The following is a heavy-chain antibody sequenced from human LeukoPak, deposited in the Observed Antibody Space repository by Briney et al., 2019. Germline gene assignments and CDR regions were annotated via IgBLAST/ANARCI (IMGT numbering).Heavy chain of an antibody. Sequence: SETLSLTCAVYGGSFSGYYWSWIRQPPGKGLEWIGFIHHSGSTSYNPSLKSRVTMSVDTSKNQFSLKLTSVTAADTAVYFCAGNRGDTSGYYYAWGQGTLVTVSS. D-gene: IGHD3-22*01. CDR1: GGSFSGYY. J-gene: IGHJ5*02. CDR3: AGNRGDTSGYYYA. V-gene: IGHV4-34*01. CDR2: IHHSGST.